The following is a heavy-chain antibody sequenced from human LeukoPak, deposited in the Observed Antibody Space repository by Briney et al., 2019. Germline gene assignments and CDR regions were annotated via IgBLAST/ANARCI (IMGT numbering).Heavy chain of an antibody. CDR1: GYTFTGYY. V-gene: IGHV1-2*02. Sequence: ASVKVSCKASGYTFTGYYMNWVRQAPGQGLEWMGWINPNSGGTNYAQKLQGRVTMTRYTSISTAYMELRSLRSDDTAVYYCAGVLRYFDWYFDYWGQGTLVTVSS. D-gene: IGHD3-9*01. CDR2: INPNSGGT. CDR3: AGVLRYFDWYFDY. J-gene: IGHJ4*02.